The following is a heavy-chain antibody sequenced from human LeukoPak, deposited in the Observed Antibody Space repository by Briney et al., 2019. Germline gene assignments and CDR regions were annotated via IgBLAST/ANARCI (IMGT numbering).Heavy chain of an antibody. CDR1: GGSISTFY. Sequence: SETLSLTCTVSGGSISTFYWSWIRQPPGKGLEWIGYIYYSGSTNYNPSLKSRVTISLDTSKNQFSLKLSSVTTADTAVYYCARGYGLGSYYKFFDFWGQGTLVTVSS. V-gene: IGHV4-59*01. CDR2: IYYSGST. D-gene: IGHD3-10*01. CDR3: ARGYGLGSYYKFFDF. J-gene: IGHJ4*02.